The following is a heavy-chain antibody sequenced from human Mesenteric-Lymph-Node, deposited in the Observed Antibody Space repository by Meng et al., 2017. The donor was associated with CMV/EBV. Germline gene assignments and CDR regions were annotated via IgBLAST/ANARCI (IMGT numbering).Heavy chain of an antibody. V-gene: IGHV1-69*02. CDR2: IIPILGIA. Sequence: SVKVSCKASGGTFSSYTISWVRQAPGQGLEWMGRIIPILGIANYAQKFQGRVTITADKSTSTAYMELSSLRSEDTAVYYYARGLDWNYSNWFDPWGQGTLVTVSS. D-gene: IGHD1-7*01. J-gene: IGHJ5*02. CDR1: GGTFSSYT. CDR3: ARGLDWNYSNWFDP.